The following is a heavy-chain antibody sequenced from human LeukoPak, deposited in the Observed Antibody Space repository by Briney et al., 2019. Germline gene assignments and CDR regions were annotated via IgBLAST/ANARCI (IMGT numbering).Heavy chain of an antibody. CDR1: GFTFSSYA. Sequence: GGSLRLSCAASGFTFSSYAMSWVRQAPGKGLEWVSAISGSGGSTYYADSVKGRFTISRDNSKNTLYLQMNSLRAEDTAVYYCARDGAPLNSRDYFDYWGQGTLVTVSS. D-gene: IGHD3-10*01. J-gene: IGHJ4*02. CDR2: ISGSGGST. V-gene: IGHV3-23*01. CDR3: ARDGAPLNSRDYFDY.